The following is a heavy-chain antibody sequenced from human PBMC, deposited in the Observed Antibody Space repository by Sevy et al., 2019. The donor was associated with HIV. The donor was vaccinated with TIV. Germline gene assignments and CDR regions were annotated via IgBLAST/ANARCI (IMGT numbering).Heavy chain of an antibody. V-gene: IGHV1-18*01. J-gene: IGHJ4*02. CDR3: VRDANSDSERSGYPFDD. D-gene: IGHD3-22*01. CDR1: VYTFVTYG. CDR2: ISGNDGST. Sequence: ASVNVSCKTSVYTFVTYGISSGRQVPGQGPQGMGWISGNDGSTREAQMFQDRVTMTTDRTTSTAYMEVRRLRSDDTAAYYCVRDANSDSERSGYPFDDWGQGTLVTVS.